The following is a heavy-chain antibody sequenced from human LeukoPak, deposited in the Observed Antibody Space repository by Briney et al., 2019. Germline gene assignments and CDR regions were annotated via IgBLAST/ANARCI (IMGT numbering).Heavy chain of an antibody. CDR3: ARNYDFWSGYYPFGAFDI. J-gene: IGHJ3*02. D-gene: IGHD3-3*01. CDR2: IYYSGST. Sequence: PSETLSLTCTVSGGSIRSGYYYWGWIRQPPGKGLEWIGSIYYSGSTNYNPSLKSRVTISVDTSKNQFSLKLSSVTAADTAVYYCARNYDFWSGYYPFGAFDIWGQGTMVTVSS. V-gene: IGHV4-39*07. CDR1: GGSIRSGYYY.